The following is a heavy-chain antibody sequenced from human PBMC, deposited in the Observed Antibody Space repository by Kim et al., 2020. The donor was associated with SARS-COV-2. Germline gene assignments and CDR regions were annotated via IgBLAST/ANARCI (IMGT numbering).Heavy chain of an antibody. CDR3: ARSLYHSPWSSWGRFDP. V-gene: IGHV4-34*01. Sequence: SETLSLTCAAYGGSFSGYYWSWIRQPPGKGLEWIGDIYHSGTTKYNPYLKSRVTISVDTSKNQFSLKLSPVTAADTAVYFCARSLYHSPWSSWGRFDPWGQGPRVTVPT. D-gene: IGHD6-13*01. CDR1: GGSFSGYY. J-gene: IGHJ5*02. CDR2: IYHSGTT.